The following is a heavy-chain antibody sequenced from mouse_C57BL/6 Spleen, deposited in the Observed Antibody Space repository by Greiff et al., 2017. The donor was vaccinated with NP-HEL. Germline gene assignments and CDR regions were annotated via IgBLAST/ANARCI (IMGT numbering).Heavy chain of an antibody. J-gene: IGHJ1*03. CDR2: IDPETGGT. Sequence: QVHVKQSGAELVRPGASVTLSCKASGYTFTDYEMHWVKQTPVHGLEWIGAIDPETGGTAYNQKFKGKAILTADKSSSTAYMELRSLTSEDSAVYYCTRPGYYGSSLYWYFDVWGTGTTVTVSS. CDR1: GYTFTDYE. V-gene: IGHV1-15*01. CDR3: TRPGYYGSSLYWYFDV. D-gene: IGHD1-1*01.